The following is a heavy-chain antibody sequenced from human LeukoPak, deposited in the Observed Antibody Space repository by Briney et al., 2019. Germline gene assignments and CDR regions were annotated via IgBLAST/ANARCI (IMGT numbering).Heavy chain of an antibody. CDR2: ISKDGRNE. Sequence: SGGSLRLSCAASGFTFNNYAMHWVSQAPGKGLEWVAVISKDGRNENYADSEKGRFTISRDNSKNTLYLQMNSLRAEDTAVYYCARDQRQVVSNWFDPWGQGTLVTVSS. CDR3: ARDQRQVVSNWFDP. D-gene: IGHD6-25*01. CDR1: GFTFNNYA. V-gene: IGHV3-30*04. J-gene: IGHJ5*02.